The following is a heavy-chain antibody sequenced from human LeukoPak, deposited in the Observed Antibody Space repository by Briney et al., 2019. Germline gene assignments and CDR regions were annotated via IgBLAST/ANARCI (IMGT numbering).Heavy chain of an antibody. V-gene: IGHV4-34*01. CDR1: GGSFSGYY. CDR2: INHSGST. D-gene: IGHD5-12*01. CDR3: ARDIVATADAFDI. J-gene: IGHJ3*02. Sequence: IPSETLSLTCAVYGGSFSGYYWSWIRQPPGKGLEWIGEINHSGSTNYNPSLKSRVTISVVTSKNQFSLKLSSVTAADTAVYYCARDIVATADAFDIWGQGTMVTVSS.